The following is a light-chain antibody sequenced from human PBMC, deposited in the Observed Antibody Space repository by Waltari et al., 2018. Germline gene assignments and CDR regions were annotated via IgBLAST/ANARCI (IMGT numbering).Light chain of an antibody. Sequence: IQMPHSPSSRSASVGDRATITCQASEDIRTYLNWYQQKPGKAPKLLIYDASNLETGVPSRFSGSGSGTDFTLTISSLQPEDLATYYCQQHDNLPSFTFGGGTKVEI. CDR1: EDIRTY. CDR2: DAS. V-gene: IGKV1-33*01. J-gene: IGKJ4*01. CDR3: QQHDNLPSFT.